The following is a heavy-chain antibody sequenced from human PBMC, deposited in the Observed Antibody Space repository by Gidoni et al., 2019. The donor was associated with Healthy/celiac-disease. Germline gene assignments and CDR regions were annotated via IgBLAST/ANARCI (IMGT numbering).Heavy chain of an antibody. CDR2: MNPNSGNT. J-gene: IGHJ6*03. CDR3: ARGRQDYYYMDV. V-gene: IGHV1-8*01. CDR1: GYTFTSYD. Sequence: QVPPVQSGAEVKTPRASVTVSCKAPGYTFTSYDINWVRQATGQGLEWMGWMNPNSGNTGYAQKFQGRVTMTRNTSISTAYMELSSLRSEDTAVYYCARGRQDYYYMDVWGKGTTVTVSS.